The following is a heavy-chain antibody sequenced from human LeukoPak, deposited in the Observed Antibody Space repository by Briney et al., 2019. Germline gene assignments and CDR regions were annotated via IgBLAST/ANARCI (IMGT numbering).Heavy chain of an antibody. CDR2: IIGRGGST. J-gene: IGHJ4*02. D-gene: IGHD3-10*01. CDR3: AKRNGPGDY. CDR1: GFTFSSYA. V-gene: IGHV3-23*01. Sequence: GGSLRLSCAASGFTFSSYAMSGVRQAPGKGLEGVSAIIGRGGSTYSADSVKGRFTISRDNSKNTLYLQMNSLRAEDTAVYYCAKRNGPGDYWGQGTLVTVSS.